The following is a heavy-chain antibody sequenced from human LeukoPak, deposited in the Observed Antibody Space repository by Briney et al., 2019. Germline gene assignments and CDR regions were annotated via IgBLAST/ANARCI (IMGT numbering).Heavy chain of an antibody. CDR3: AKDRSYYDSSVYIYYFDY. V-gene: IGHV3-23*01. Sequence: GGSLRLSCAASGFTFSSYAMSWVRQAPGKGLEWVSAISGSGGSTYYADSVKGRFTISRDNSKNTLYLQMNSLRAEDTGVYYCAKDRSYYDSSVYIYYFDYWGQGTLVTVSS. J-gene: IGHJ4*02. D-gene: IGHD3-22*01. CDR1: GFTFSSYA. CDR2: ISGSGGST.